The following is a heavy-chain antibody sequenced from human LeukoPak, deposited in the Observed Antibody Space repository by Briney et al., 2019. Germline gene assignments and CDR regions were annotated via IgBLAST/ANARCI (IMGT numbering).Heavy chain of an antibody. V-gene: IGHV3-48*01. CDR3: ARRHLDSAGWTIDY. CDR1: GFTFSSYN. Sequence: GGSLRLSCAASGFTFSSYNLNWVRQAPGKGLEWVSYISGSSNTIYYADSVKGRFTISRDNAKNSLYLQMSSLRAEDTAVYYCARRHLDSAGWTIDYWGQGTLVTVSS. CDR2: ISGSSNTI. J-gene: IGHJ4*02. D-gene: IGHD3-9*01.